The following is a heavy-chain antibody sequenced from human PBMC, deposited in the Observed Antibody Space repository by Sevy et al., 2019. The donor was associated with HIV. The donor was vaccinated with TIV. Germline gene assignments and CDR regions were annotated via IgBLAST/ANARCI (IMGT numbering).Heavy chain of an antibody. V-gene: IGHV3-15*07. J-gene: IGHJ4*02. Sequence: GGSLRLSCAASGFTFSNAWMNWVRQAPGKGLEWVGRIKSKTDGGTTDYAAPVKGRFTISRADTKNTLYLQMNSLKTEDTAVYYCTTTTWIQLWPYFDYWGQGTLVTVSS. D-gene: IGHD5-18*01. CDR1: GFTFSNAW. CDR3: TTTTWIQLWPYFDY. CDR2: IKSKTDGGTT.